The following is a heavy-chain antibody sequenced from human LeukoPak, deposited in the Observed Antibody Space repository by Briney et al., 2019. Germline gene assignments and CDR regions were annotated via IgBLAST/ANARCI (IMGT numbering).Heavy chain of an antibody. D-gene: IGHD4-17*01. CDR2: INPNSGGT. CDR3: AVSDYGGFDY. J-gene: IGHJ4*02. CDR1: GCTFTGYY. V-gene: IGHV1-2*02. Sequence: ASVKVSCKASGCTFTGYYMHWVRQAPGQGLEWMGWINPNSGGTNYAQKFQGRVTMTRDTSISTACMELSRLRSDDTAVYYCAVSDYGGFDYWGQGTLVTVSS.